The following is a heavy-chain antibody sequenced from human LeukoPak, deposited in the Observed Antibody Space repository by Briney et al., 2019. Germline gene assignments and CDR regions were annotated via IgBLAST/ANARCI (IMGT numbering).Heavy chain of an antibody. V-gene: IGHV1-69*13. CDR2: IIPIFGTA. Sequence: ASVKVSCKASGGTFSSYAISWVRQAPGQGLEWMGGIIPIFGTANYAQKFQGRVTITADESTSTAYMELSSLRSEDTAVYYCATVMYSGYVINWFDPWGQGTLVTVSS. CDR3: ATVMYSGYVINWFDP. D-gene: IGHD5-12*01. J-gene: IGHJ5*02. CDR1: GGTFSSYA.